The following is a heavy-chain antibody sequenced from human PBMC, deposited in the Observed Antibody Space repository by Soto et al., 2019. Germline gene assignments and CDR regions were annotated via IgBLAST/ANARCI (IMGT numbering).Heavy chain of an antibody. Sequence: ASVKVSCKASGYTFTSYAMHWVRQAPGQRLEWMGWINAGNGNTKYSQKFQGRVTITRDTSASTAYMELNSLRAEDTAVYYCARERDYYGSGSYSLYYYGMDVWGQGTTVTVSS. CDR3: ARERDYYGSGSYSLYYYGMDV. CDR1: GYTFTSYA. J-gene: IGHJ6*02. D-gene: IGHD3-10*01. V-gene: IGHV1-3*01. CDR2: INAGNGNT.